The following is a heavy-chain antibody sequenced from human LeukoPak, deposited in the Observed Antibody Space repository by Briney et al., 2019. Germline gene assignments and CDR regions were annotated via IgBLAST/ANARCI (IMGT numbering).Heavy chain of an antibody. CDR3: ARDPGYGGNSIFDY. D-gene: IGHD4-23*01. Sequence: GGSLRLSCAASGFTFSSDSMNWGRKAPGQGLEWVSSISTSSNYIYYADSAKGRFTISRDNAKNSLYLQMNSLRAEDTAVYYCARDPGYGGNSIFDYWGQGTLVTVSS. CDR2: ISTSSNYI. CDR1: GFTFSSDS. J-gene: IGHJ4*02. V-gene: IGHV3-21*01.